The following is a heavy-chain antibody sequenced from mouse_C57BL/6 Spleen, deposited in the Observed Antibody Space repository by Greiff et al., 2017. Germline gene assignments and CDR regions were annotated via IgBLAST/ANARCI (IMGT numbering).Heavy chain of an antibody. CDR1: GFSLTSYG. D-gene: IGHD4-1*01. V-gene: IGHV2-2*01. CDR3: ASLTGTKYFDV. J-gene: IGHJ1*03. Sequence: VKVVESGPGLVQPSQSLSITCTVSGFSLTSYGVHWVRQSPGKGLEWLGVIWSGGSTDYNAAFISRLSISKDNSKSQVFFKMNSLQADDTAIYYCASLTGTKYFDVWGTGTTVTVSS. CDR2: IWSGGST.